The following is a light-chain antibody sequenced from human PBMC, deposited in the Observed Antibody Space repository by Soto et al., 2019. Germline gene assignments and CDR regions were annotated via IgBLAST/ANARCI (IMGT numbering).Light chain of an antibody. J-gene: IGKJ4*01. CDR1: QDINNY. Sequence: DIQMTQSPSSLSASVGDRVTITCQASQDINNYLNWYQQKPGKAPKLLIYGASNLETGVPSRFSGSGYGTHFHFTITSLQPEDFATYYCQQYDSLAQCTFGGGTKVEIE. CDR2: GAS. V-gene: IGKV1-33*01. CDR3: QQYDSLAQCT.